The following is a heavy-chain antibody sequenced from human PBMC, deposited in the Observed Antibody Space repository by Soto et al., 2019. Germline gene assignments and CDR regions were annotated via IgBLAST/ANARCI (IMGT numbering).Heavy chain of an antibody. CDR2: IYYSGST. V-gene: IGHV4-59*01. CDR3: ARVGGYYGSGGFFDY. CDR1: GGSISSYY. Sequence: QVQLQESGPGLVKPSETLSLTCTVSGGSISSYYWSWIRQPPGKGLEWIGYIYYSGSTNYNPSLKSRVTISVDTSKNQFSLKLGSVTAADTAVYYCARVGGYYGSGGFFDYWGQGTLVTVSS. D-gene: IGHD3-10*01. J-gene: IGHJ4*02.